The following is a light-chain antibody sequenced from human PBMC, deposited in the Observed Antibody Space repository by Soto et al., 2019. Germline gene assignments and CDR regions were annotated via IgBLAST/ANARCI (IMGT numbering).Light chain of an antibody. CDR1: SSDVGGYDY. CDR2: DVN. J-gene: IGLJ3*02. Sequence: QSALTQPASVSGSPGQSIAISCTGTSSDVGGYDYVSWYQQHPGKAPKLMIYDVNNRPSGASSRFSGSKSGNTASLTISGLQAEDEADYYCSSYTSNNSWVFGGGTKLTVL. V-gene: IGLV2-14*01. CDR3: SSYTSNNSWV.